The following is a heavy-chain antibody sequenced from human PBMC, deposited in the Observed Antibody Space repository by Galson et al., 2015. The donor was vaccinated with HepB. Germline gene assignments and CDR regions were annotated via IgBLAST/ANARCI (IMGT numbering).Heavy chain of an antibody. J-gene: IGHJ4*02. CDR3: ATPLTRDEFGY. CDR2: IIPVFNVT. V-gene: IGHV1-69*02. CDR1: GGTFNSYI. Sequence: SVKVSCKASGGTFNSYIINWVRQTPGQGLEWMGRIIPVFNVTSYAQKFQGRVTMTADRSTSTGYMELSSPRSDDTALYYCATPLTRDEFGYWGQGTLVTVSS.